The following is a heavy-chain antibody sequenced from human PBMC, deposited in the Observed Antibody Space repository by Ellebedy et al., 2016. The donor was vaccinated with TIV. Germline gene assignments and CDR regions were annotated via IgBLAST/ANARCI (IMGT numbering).Heavy chain of an antibody. CDR1: GGSFSGYF. Sequence: MPSETLSLTCAVYGGSFSGYFWSRIRQSPGKGLDWIGDVNHSGSTNYNPSLKSRVTLSVETSKNHFSLELSSVTAADTAVYYCASSSGWYGGARWFDPWGQGTLVTVSS. CDR2: VNHSGST. V-gene: IGHV4-34*01. D-gene: IGHD6-19*01. J-gene: IGHJ5*02. CDR3: ASSSGWYGGARWFDP.